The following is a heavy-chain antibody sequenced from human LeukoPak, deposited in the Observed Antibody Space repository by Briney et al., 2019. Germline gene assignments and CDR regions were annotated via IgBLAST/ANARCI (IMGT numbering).Heavy chain of an antibody. D-gene: IGHD6-19*01. CDR3: ARAGYDLRGQWLVPGFDY. CDR1: GFTFGSYE. V-gene: IGHV3-48*03. J-gene: IGHJ4*02. Sequence: GGSLRLSCVASGFTFGSYEMNWVRQAPGKGLEWVSYICTITSTTYYADSVKGRFTVSRDDAKNSLYLQMSSLRAEDTAVYYCARAGYDLRGQWLVPGFDYWGKGTLVTVSS. CDR2: ICTITSTT.